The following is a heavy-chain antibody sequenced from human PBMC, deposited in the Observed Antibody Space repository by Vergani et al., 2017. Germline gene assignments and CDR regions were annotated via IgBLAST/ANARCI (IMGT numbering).Heavy chain of an antibody. D-gene: IGHD2-2*01. CDR2: INHSGST. J-gene: IGHJ6*02. CDR3: ARGGIVVPAATYYYYYYGMDV. V-gene: IGHV4-34*01. Sequence: QVQLQQWGAGLLKPSETLSLTCAVYGGSFSGYYWSWIRQPPGKGLEWIGEINHSGSTNYNPSLKSRVTISVETSKNQFSLKLSSVTAADTAVYYCARGGIVVPAATYYYYYYGMDVWGQGTTVTVSS. CDR1: GGSFSGYY.